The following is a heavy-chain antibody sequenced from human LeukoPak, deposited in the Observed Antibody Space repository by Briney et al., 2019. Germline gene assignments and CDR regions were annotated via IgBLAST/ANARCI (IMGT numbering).Heavy chain of an antibody. Sequence: GGSLRLSCAASGFTFSSYGMSWVRQAPGKGLEWVSAISGSGGSTYYADSVKGRFTISRDNSKNTLYLQMNSLRAEDTAVYYCAKNFLAFVAYDSWGQGTLVTVSS. V-gene: IGHV3-23*01. CDR3: AKNFLAFVAYDS. CDR2: ISGSGGST. D-gene: IGHD2/OR15-2a*01. J-gene: IGHJ4*02. CDR1: GFTFSSYG.